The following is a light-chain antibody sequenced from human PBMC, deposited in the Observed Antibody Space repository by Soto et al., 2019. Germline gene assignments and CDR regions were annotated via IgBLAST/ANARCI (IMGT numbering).Light chain of an antibody. J-gene: IGKJ1*01. CDR3: QQYDNGWT. CDR2: KAS. Sequence: DIQMTQSPSTLSASVGDRVTITCRASQSISSWLAWYQQRPGKAPKLLIYKASSLESGVPSRFSGSGSETEFTLTISSLQPDDSATYYCQQYDNGWTFGQGTKVEI. CDR1: QSISSW. V-gene: IGKV1-5*03.